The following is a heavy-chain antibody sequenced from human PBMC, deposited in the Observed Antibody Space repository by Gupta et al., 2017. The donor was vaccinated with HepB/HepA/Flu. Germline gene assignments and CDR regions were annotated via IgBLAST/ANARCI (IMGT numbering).Heavy chain of an antibody. CDR3: GKDPNGDYVGAHDM. Sequence: EVQLFESGGCLVQPGCALRLSCPAVGITFRKYAMSWVRQAPGKGLEWVSGISSSGDRTHYADSVKGRFTISRDNFKNTLYLQMSSLRVDDLAVYFCGKDPNGDYVGAHDMLCQGTVVTVSS. V-gene: IGHV3-23*01. J-gene: IGHJ3*02. CDR2: ISSSGDRT. CDR1: GITFRKYA. D-gene: IGHD2-21*02.